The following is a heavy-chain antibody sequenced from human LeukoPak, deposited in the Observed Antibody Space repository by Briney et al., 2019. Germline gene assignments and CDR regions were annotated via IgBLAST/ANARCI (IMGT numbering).Heavy chain of an antibody. D-gene: IGHD3-22*01. Sequence: GGSLRLSCAASGFTFNSYALSWVRQAPGKGLEWVSAISGNGGRTYYADSVKGRFTTSRDNSKNTLNLQMHRLRVEDTAVYYCTRVMWDSSGYPIDYWGQGSLVTVSS. V-gene: IGHV3-23*01. CDR3: TRVMWDSSGYPIDY. CDR1: GFTFNSYA. J-gene: IGHJ4*02. CDR2: ISGNGGRT.